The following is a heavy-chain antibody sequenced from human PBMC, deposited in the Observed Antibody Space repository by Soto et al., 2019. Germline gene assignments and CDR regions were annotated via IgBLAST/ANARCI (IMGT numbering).Heavy chain of an antibody. CDR2: IYWNDDK. V-gene: IGHV2-5*01. CDR1: GFSLSTSGVG. J-gene: IGHJ4*02. D-gene: IGHD3-22*01. Sequence: SGPTLVNPTQNLVLTCTFSGFSLSTSGVGVGWIRQPPGKALEWLGLIYWNDDKRYSPSLKSRLTITKDTSKNQVVLTMTNMDPVDTATYYCGHVPFYYYDSSGYIDYWGQGTLVTVSS. CDR3: GHVPFYYYDSSGYIDY.